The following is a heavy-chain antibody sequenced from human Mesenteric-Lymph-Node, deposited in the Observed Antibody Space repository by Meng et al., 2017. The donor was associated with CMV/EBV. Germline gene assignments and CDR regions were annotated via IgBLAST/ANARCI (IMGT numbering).Heavy chain of an antibody. CDR1: GFPFNNEW. D-gene: IGHD1-26*01. CDR2: INPAGITT. CDR3: AKGVSSSGPGDY. J-gene: IGHJ4*02. Sequence: CIASGFPFNNEWMHWVRQAPGKGLVWVSRINPAGITTNYAASVKGRFTVARDNAQNTLYLQMNSLRDEDTAVYYCAKGVSSSGPGDYWGQGALVTVSS. V-gene: IGHV3-74*01.